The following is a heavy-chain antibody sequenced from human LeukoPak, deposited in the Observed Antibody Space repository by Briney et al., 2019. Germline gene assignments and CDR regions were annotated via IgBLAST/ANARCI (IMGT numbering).Heavy chain of an antibody. V-gene: IGHV3-9*01. CDR1: GFTFDDYA. D-gene: IGHD6-13*01. CDR2: ISWNSGSI. CDR3: AKEQQQLAHFDY. Sequence: GGSLRLSCAASGFTFDDYAMHWVRQAPGKGLEWVSGISWNSGSIGYADSVKGRFTISRDNSKNTLYLQMNSLRAEDTAVCYCAKEQQQLAHFDYWGQGTLVTVSS. J-gene: IGHJ4*02.